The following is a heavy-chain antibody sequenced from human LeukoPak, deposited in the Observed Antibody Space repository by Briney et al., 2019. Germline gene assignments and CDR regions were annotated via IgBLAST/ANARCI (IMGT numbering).Heavy chain of an antibody. Sequence: GGSLRLSCAASGFTFSSYTMSWVRQAPGTGKEWVSLISGSGGITYYADSVKGRFTISRDNSKNTLYLQMDSLRAEDTAVYYCAKDSAAVGGPTTDWGQGTLVTVSS. D-gene: IGHD6-13*01. CDR1: GFTFSSYT. CDR3: AKDSAAVGGPTTD. CDR2: ISGSGGIT. J-gene: IGHJ4*02. V-gene: IGHV3-23*01.